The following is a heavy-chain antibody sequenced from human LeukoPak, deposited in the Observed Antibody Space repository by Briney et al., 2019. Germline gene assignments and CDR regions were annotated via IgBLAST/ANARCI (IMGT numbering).Heavy chain of an antibody. CDR2: IISSISYI. D-gene: IGHD6-19*01. CDR3: ARDGGQWLRYFDY. J-gene: IGHJ4*02. CDR1: AFTFSSYS. Sequence: GGSLRLSCAASAFTFSSYSMNWVRQAPGKGLEWVSSIISSISYIYYAHSVKGRFTISRDNANNSLYLQMNSLRAEDTAVYYCARDGGQWLRYFDYWGQGTLVTVSS. V-gene: IGHV3-21*01.